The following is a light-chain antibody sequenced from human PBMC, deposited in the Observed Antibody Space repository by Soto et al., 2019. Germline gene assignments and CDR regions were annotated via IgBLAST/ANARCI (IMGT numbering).Light chain of an antibody. V-gene: IGKV3-11*01. CDR2: DAS. Sequence: EIVLTQSPATLSLSPGERATLSCRASQSVSSYLAWYQQKPGQAPRLLIYDASNRATGIPARFSGSGSGTDLTLTISSLEPEDFAVYYCQQRSNWPPTITLGQGTRLEIK. CDR1: QSVSSY. J-gene: IGKJ5*01. CDR3: QQRSNWPPTIT.